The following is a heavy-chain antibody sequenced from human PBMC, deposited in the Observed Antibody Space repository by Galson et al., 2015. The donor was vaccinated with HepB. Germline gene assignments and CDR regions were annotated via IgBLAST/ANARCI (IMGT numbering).Heavy chain of an antibody. CDR1: GGTFSTYA. J-gene: IGHJ4*02. D-gene: IGHD6-6*01. CDR2: ITPIFGTA. CDR3: AREGIAAPKNPMDY. Sequence: SVKVSCKASGGTFSTYAISWVRQAPGQGLEWMGGITPIFGTANYAQKFQGRVTITADESTSTAYMELSSLRSDDTAVYYCAREGIAAPKNPMDYWGQGTQVTVSS. V-gene: IGHV1-69*13.